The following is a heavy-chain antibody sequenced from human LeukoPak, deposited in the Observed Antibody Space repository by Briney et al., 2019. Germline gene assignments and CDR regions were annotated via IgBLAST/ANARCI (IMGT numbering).Heavy chain of an antibody. Sequence: PGGSLRLSCAASGFTFSSYAMSWVRQAPGKGLEWVSSISSSSSYIYCADSVKGRFTISRDNAKNSLYLQMNSLRAEDTAVYYCARDGSSGYYYVLAYYFDYWGQGTLVTVSS. V-gene: IGHV3-21*01. CDR2: ISSSSSYI. CDR3: ARDGSSGYYYVLAYYFDY. J-gene: IGHJ4*02. D-gene: IGHD3-22*01. CDR1: GFTFSSYA.